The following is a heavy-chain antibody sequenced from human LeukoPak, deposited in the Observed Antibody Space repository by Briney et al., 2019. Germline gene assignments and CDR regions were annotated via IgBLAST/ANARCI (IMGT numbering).Heavy chain of an antibody. CDR2: ITGSGGST. D-gene: IGHD4-17*01. CDR3: ARADYGDSFLWFDP. J-gene: IGHJ5*02. CDR1: GFTFSNYG. Sequence: GGSLRLSCAASGFTFSNYGLSWVRQAPGKGLEWVSGITGSGGSTYYADSVKGRFTISRDNAKNTLYLQMNSLRAEDTAVYYCARADYGDSFLWFDPWGQGTLVTVSS. V-gene: IGHV3-23*01.